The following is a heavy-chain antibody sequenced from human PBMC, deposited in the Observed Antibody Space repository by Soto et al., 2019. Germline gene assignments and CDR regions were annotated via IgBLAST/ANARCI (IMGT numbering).Heavy chain of an antibody. D-gene: IGHD6-6*01. CDR2: IFYSGNT. CDR1: DDSIRNYY. Sequence: SETLSLTCSVSDDSIRNYYWSWIRQPPGKGLEWIGYIFYSGNTDYNPSLKSRVSISVDRSKNHLSLEVSSVTAADTAVYYCARHHTTSSRFRDYYYYMDVWGKGTTVTVSS. V-gene: IGHV4-59*08. CDR3: ARHHTTSSRFRDYYYYMDV. J-gene: IGHJ6*03.